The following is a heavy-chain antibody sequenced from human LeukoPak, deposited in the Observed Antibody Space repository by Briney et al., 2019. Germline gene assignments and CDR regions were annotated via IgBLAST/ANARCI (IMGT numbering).Heavy chain of an antibody. CDR1: GFTFSSYS. Sequence: GGSLRLSCAASGFTFSSYSMNWVRQAPGKGLEWVSSISSSSIYIYYADSVKGRFTISRDNAKNSLYLQMNSLRAEDTAVYYCARGGIVVVQYWGQGTLVTVSS. CDR3: ARGGIVVVQY. V-gene: IGHV3-21*01. CDR2: ISSSSIYI. D-gene: IGHD3-22*01. J-gene: IGHJ4*02.